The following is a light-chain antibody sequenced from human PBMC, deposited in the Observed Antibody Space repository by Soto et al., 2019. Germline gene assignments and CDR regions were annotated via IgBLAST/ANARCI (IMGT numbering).Light chain of an antibody. Sequence: DIQVTQSPSSLSASVGDRVTITCRASQNIFTYLNWYQQRPGKAPNLLIYATSNLQNGVPSRFSGSGSGTDFTLTISSLQPEDFATYYCQHSYSSPTFGQGTKVDIK. J-gene: IGKJ2*01. V-gene: IGKV1-39*01. CDR1: QNIFTY. CDR3: QHSYSSPT. CDR2: ATS.